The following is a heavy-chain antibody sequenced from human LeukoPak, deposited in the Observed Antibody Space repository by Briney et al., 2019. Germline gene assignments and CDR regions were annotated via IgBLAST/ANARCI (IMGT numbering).Heavy chain of an antibody. V-gene: IGHV3-9*01. J-gene: IGHJ4*02. D-gene: IGHD3-10*01. CDR3: AKEGGSGSPIRFDY. CDR2: ISWNSGSM. Sequence: GGSLRLSCAASGFTFDDYAMHWVRQAPGKGLEWVSGISWNSGSMGYADSVKGRFTISRDNAKNSLYLQMNSLRAEDTALYYCAKEGGSGSPIRFDYWGQGTLVTVSS. CDR1: GFTFDDYA.